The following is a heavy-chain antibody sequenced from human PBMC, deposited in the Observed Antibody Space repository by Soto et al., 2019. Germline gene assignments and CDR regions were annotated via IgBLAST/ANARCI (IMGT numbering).Heavy chain of an antibody. J-gene: IGHJ4*02. CDR3: ARLMTAVTTTFDY. CDR2: IYPTGTT. V-gene: IGHV4-4*02. CDR1: GGSISSDNW. Sequence: VQLQESGPGLVKPSGTLSLTCTVSGGSISSDNWWGWVRQPPGKGLEYIGQIYPTGTTNYIPSLKSRVTMSVDRSQNQFSLRLTSVTAADTAVYYCARLMTAVTTTFDYWGQGTLVTVSS. D-gene: IGHD4-17*01.